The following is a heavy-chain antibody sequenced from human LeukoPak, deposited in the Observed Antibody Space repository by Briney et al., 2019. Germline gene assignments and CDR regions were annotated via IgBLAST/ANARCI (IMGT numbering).Heavy chain of an antibody. D-gene: IGHD6-13*01. J-gene: IGHJ4*02. V-gene: IGHV6-1*01. CDR2: TYHRSTWYD. CDR1: GDSVSSINAA. Sequence: SQTLSLTCAISGDSVSSINAAWNWIRQSPSRGLEWLGRTYHRSTWYDDYVVSARSRLTITPDISKNQVSLQLNSVTPEDTAVYYRTREVAGTGGFDYWGQGITVTVSS. CDR3: TREVAGTGGFDY.